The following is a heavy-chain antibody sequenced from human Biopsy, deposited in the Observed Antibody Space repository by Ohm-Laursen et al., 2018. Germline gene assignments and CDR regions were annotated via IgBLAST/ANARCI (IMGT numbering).Heavy chain of an antibody. V-gene: IGHV4-59*01. CDR1: GDSISSYY. Sequence: PSDTLSLTCTVSGDSISSYYWSWIRQPPGKGLQWIGYVYYTGSTDYNPSLQSRVTISVDTSKNHFSLRLRSGTPADTAIYYCARDRGYYSDRTVPGYFDLWGRGTLVTVSS. J-gene: IGHJ2*01. CDR3: ARDRGYYSDRTVPGYFDL. CDR2: VYYTGST. D-gene: IGHD3-22*01.